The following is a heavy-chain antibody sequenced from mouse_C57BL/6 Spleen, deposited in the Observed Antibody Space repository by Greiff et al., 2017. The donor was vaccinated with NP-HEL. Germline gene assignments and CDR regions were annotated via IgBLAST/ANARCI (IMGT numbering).Heavy chain of an antibody. CDR1: GYTFTDYY. Sequence: EVQLQQSGPELVKPGASVKISCKASGYTFTDYYMNWVKQSHGKSLEWIGDINPNNGGTSYNQKFKGKATLTVDKSSSTAYMELRSLTSEDSAVYYCARGRDGYYDYAMDYWGQGTSVTVSS. J-gene: IGHJ4*01. CDR3: ARGRDGYYDYAMDY. V-gene: IGHV1-26*01. D-gene: IGHD2-3*01. CDR2: INPNNGGT.